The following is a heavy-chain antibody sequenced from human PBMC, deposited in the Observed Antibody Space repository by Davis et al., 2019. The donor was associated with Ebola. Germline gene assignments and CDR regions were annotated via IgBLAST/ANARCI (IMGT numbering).Heavy chain of an antibody. CDR2: IYYSGST. CDR1: GGSISSSSYY. V-gene: IGHV4-39*07. Sequence: MPSETLSLTCTVPGGSISSSSYYWGWIRQPPGKGLEWIGSIYYSGSTYYNPSLKSRVTISVDTSKNQFSLKLSSVTAADTAVYYCARDQRRLNNYYYYYGMDVWGKGTKVTVSS. D-gene: IGHD3-22*01. J-gene: IGHJ6*04. CDR3: ARDQRRLNNYYYYYGMDV.